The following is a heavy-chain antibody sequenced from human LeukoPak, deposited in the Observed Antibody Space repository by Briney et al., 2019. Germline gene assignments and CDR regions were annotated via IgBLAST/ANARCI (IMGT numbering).Heavy chain of an antibody. CDR2: INPTTFTI. V-gene: IGHV1-2*02. J-gene: IGHJ3*02. Sequence: ASVKVSCKASGYTFTDSYIHWVRQAPGQGLEWMGWINPTTFTIEYGQNFQGRVTMTRDTSISTAYMELSSLTSDDTAVYYCASGGSSWSDAFDIWGQGTMVTVSS. CDR3: ASGGSSWSDAFDI. D-gene: IGHD6-13*01. CDR1: GYTFTDSY.